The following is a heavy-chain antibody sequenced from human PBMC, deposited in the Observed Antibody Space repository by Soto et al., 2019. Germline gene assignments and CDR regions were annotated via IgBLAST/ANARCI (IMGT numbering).Heavy chain of an antibody. CDR2: IYSGGST. CDR1: GFTVSSNY. Sequence: GGSLRLSCAASGFTVSSNYMSWVRQAPGKGLEWVSVIYSGGSTYYADSVKGRFTITRDNSKNKLYSQMNSRRAEDTAVYYCARDHLTGDAFDIWGQGTMVTVSS. J-gene: IGHJ3*02. V-gene: IGHV3-66*02. D-gene: IGHD7-27*01. CDR3: ARDHLTGDAFDI.